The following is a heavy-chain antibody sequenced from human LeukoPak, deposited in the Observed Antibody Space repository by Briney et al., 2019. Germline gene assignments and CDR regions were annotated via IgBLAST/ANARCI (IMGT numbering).Heavy chain of an antibody. V-gene: IGHV3-21*01. D-gene: IGHD3-22*01. CDR2: ISSSSSYI. Sequence: GSLRLSCAASGFTFSSYSMNWVRQAPGKGLEWVSSISSSSSYIYYADSVKGRFTISRDNAKNSLYLQMNSLRAEDTAVYYCARGSGYYYDKVDYWGQGTLVTVSS. J-gene: IGHJ4*02. CDR3: ARGSGYYYDKVDY. CDR1: GFTFSSYS.